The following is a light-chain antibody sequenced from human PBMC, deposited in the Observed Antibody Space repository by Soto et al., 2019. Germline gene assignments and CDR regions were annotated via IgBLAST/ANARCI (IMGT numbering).Light chain of an antibody. J-gene: IGKJ4*01. V-gene: IGKV3-11*01. Sequence: EIVLTQSPATLSLSPGERAALSSRASQGVSRFLAWYQQKPGQAPRLLIYDASNRATGIPARFSGSGSGTDFTLAINNLEPEDFAVYYCQQRSGWPLTFGGGTKVEIK. CDR2: DAS. CDR3: QQRSGWPLT. CDR1: QGVSRF.